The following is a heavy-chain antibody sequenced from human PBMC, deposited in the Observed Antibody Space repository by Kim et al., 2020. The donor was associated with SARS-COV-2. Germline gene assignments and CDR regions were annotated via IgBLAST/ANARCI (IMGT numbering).Heavy chain of an antibody. D-gene: IGHD6-13*01. CDR1: GFTFSSYS. CDR2: ISSNSSYI. J-gene: IGHJ6*04. CDR3: ARGALAPAGSRTKYYYYGMDV. Sequence: GGSLRLSCAASGFTFSSYSMNWVRQAPGKGLEWVSSISSNSSYIYYADSVKGRFTISRDNAKNSLYLQMNSLRAEDTAVYYCARGALAPAGSRTKYYYYGMDVWGEGTTVTVSS. V-gene: IGHV3-21*01.